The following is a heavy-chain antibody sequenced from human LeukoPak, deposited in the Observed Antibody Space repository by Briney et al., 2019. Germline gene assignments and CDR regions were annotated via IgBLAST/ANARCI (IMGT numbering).Heavy chain of an antibody. V-gene: IGHV4-4*07. J-gene: IGHJ3*02. CDR3: ARGAYGGNSLGAFDI. Sequence: SETLSLTCTVSGGSISSYYWSWIRQPAGKGLEWIGRIYTSGSTSYNPSLQSRATMSLDTSKNQFSLRLSSVTAADTAVYYCARGAYGGNSLGAFDIWGQGTMVTVSS. CDR1: GGSISSYY. CDR2: IYTSGST. D-gene: IGHD4-23*01.